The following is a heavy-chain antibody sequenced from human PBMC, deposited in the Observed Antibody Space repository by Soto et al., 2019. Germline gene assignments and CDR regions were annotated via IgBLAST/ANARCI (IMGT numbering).Heavy chain of an antibody. J-gene: IGHJ6*02. D-gene: IGHD2-2*01. CDR1: GFTFSDSA. Sequence: PGGSLRLSCGPSGFTFSDSAMTWVRQAPGKGLEGVSSISDDGDSTYYADSVKGRFAVSRDSSKTTLFLHTNSLGAEDTAVYYCAKSLSTAVNYCLDVWGRGTSGVVSS. V-gene: IGHV3-23*01. CDR2: ISDDGDST. CDR3: AKSLSTAVNYCLDV.